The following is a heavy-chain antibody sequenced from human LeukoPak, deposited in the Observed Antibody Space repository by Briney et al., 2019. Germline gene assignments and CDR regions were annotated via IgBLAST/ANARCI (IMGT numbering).Heavy chain of an antibody. D-gene: IGHD6-13*01. CDR1: GFTFSSYG. J-gene: IGHJ4*02. CDR3: AKEDDSSSWSDY. V-gene: IGHV3-30*18. CDR2: ISYDGSNK. Sequence: GRSLRLSCAASGFTFSSYGMHWDRQAPGKGLEWVAVISYDGSNKYYADSVKGRFTISRDNSKNTLYLQMNSLRAEDTAVYYCAKEDDSSSWSDYWGQGTLVTVSS.